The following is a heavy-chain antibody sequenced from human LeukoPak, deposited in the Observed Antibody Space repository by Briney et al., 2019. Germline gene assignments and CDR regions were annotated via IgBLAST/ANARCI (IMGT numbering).Heavy chain of an antibody. J-gene: IGHJ6*02. V-gene: IGHV1-8*02. CDR2: MNPNSGNT. CDR1: GYTFTSYG. D-gene: IGHD3-10*01. Sequence: ASVKVSCKASGYTFTSYGISWVRQAPGQGLEWMGWMNPNSGNTGYAQKFQGRVTMTRNTSISTAYMELSSLRSEDMAVYYCARGPTDYGSGVYGMDVWGQGTTVTVSS. CDR3: ARGPTDYGSGVYGMDV.